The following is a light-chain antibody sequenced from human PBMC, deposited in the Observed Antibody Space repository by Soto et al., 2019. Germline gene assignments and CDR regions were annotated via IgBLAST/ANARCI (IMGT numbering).Light chain of an antibody. CDR1: QSVGIN. Sequence: ETVMTQSPATLSVSPGERITLSCRASQSVGINLAWYQQKPGQAPRLLIYAASSRATSIPARCIGGGSGTEFTLTISSLRDGGFAVYYCQQHNDRRAGGAFGQGTKLEIK. J-gene: IGKJ2*01. CDR2: AAS. CDR3: QQHNDRRAGGA. V-gene: IGKV3-15*01.